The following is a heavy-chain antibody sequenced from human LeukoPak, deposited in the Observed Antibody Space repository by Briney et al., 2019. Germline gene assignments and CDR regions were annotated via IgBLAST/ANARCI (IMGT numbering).Heavy chain of an antibody. D-gene: IGHD2-2*03. CDR3: ARDGYCSSTSCYVYYYYGMDV. J-gene: IGHJ6*04. V-gene: IGHV1-18*04. Sequence: ASVKVSCKASGYTFTSYVISWVRPAPGQRLGRMGWISAYNGNTNNAQKLQGRGTMSTDTSTSTAYMELRSLRSDDTAVYYCARDGYCSSTSCYVYYYYGMDVWGKGTTVTVSS. CDR1: GYTFTSYV. CDR2: ISAYNGNT.